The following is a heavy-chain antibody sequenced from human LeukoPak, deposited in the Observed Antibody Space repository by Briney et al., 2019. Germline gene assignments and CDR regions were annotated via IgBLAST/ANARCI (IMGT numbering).Heavy chain of an antibody. D-gene: IGHD3-3*01. CDR3: APRTIFGVS. Sequence: GASVKVSCKASGYTFTAYYMHWVRQAPGQGLEWMAWINPNSGDTLYAQNFQGRVTVTRDTSISTAYMELSGLRSDDTAVYYCAPRTIFGVSSGQGTLVTVSS. J-gene: IGHJ5*02. V-gene: IGHV1-2*02. CDR2: INPNSGDT. CDR1: GYTFTAYY.